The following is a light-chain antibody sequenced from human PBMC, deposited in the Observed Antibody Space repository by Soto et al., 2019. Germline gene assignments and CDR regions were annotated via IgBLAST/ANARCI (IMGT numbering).Light chain of an antibody. CDR3: QQYGNSLWA. CDR1: QSFSTSY. V-gene: IGKV3-20*01. Sequence: DIVLTQSPGTLSLSPGERATLSCRASQSFSTSYLAWYQQRPGQSPRPLIYGASSRATGTPHRFSGSGAGTDFTLTISRLEPEDFAVYYCQQYGNSLWAFGQGTKVDIK. CDR2: GAS. J-gene: IGKJ1*01.